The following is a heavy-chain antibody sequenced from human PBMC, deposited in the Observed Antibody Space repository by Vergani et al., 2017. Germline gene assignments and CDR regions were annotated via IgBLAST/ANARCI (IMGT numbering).Heavy chain of an antibody. V-gene: IGHV3-9*01. CDR2: ISWDGGST. J-gene: IGHJ4*02. CDR1: GFTFDDYA. Sequence: EVQLVESGGGLVQPGRSLRLSCAASGFTFDDYAMHWVRQAPGKGLEWVSGISWDGGSTYYADSVKGRFTISSDNSKNTLYLQMNSLRAEDTAVYYCAKCGSSWPGAHFDYWGQGTLVTVSS. CDR3: AKCGSSWPGAHFDY. D-gene: IGHD6-13*01.